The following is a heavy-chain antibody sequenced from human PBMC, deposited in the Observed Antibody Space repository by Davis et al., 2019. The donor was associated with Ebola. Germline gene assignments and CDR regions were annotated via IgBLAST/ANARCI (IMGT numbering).Heavy chain of an antibody. Sequence: MPSETLSLTCTVSGGSISSYYWSWIRQPPGKGLEWIGYIYYSGSTNYNPSLKSRVTISVDTSKNQFSLKLSSVTAADTAVYYCARPRYCSGGSCYYLYDYWGQGTLVTVSS. CDR2: IYYSGST. V-gene: IGHV4-59*12. D-gene: IGHD2-15*01. CDR3: ARPRYCSGGSCYYLYDY. CDR1: GGSISSYY. J-gene: IGHJ4*02.